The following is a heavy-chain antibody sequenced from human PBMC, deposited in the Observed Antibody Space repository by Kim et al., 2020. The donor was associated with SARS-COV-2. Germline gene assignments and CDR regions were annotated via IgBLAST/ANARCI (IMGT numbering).Heavy chain of an antibody. D-gene: IGHD6-13*01. V-gene: IGHV3-48*03. J-gene: IGHJ4*02. CDR1: GFTFSSYE. CDR2: ISSSGSTT. Sequence: PGGSLRLSCAASGFTFSSYEMNWVRQAPGKGLEWVSYISSSGSTTYYADSVKGRFNISRDNAKNSLYLQMNSLRAEDTAVYYCARVYHSSSWYGVDYWGQGTLVTVSS. CDR3: ARVYHSSSWYGVDY.